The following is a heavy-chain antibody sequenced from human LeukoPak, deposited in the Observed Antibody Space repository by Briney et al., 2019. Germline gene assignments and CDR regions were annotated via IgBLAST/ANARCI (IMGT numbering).Heavy chain of an antibody. CDR3: ARDLPIAAAGTRRRVDY. CDR1: GYTFTSYG. CDR2: ISAYNGNT. D-gene: IGHD6-13*01. V-gene: IGHV1-18*01. Sequence: ASVKVSCKASGYTFTSYGISWVRQAPGQGLEWMGWISAYNGNTNYAQKLQGRVTMTTDTSTSTAYMELTSLRSDYTAVYYCARDLPIAAAGTRRRVDYWSQGTLVTVSS. J-gene: IGHJ4*02.